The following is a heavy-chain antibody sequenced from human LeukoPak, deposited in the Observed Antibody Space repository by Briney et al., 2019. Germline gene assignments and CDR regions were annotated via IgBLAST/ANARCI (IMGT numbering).Heavy chain of an antibody. CDR3: ARPSSSWYVSDAFDI. D-gene: IGHD6-13*01. Sequence: ASVKVSCKASGYTFTSHGISWVRQAPGQGLEWMGWVSTYNGNTNYAQKLQGRVSMTTDTSTSTAYMELRSLRSDDTAVYYCARPSSSWYVSDAFDIWGQGTMVTVSS. V-gene: IGHV1-18*01. CDR1: GYTFTSHG. J-gene: IGHJ3*02. CDR2: VSTYNGNT.